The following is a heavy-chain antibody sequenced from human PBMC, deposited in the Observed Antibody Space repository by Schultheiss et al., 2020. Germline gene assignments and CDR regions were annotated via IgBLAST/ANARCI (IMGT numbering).Heavy chain of an antibody. CDR3: ARSGGWDHYYGMDV. Sequence: SQTLSHTCAISGDSVSSKSSAWNWIRQSPSRGLEWLGRTYYRSKWYNDYAVSVKSRITINPATSKNQFSLQLNSVTPEDTAVYYCARSGGWDHYYGMDVWGQRTTVTVSS. D-gene: IGHD6-19*01. V-gene: IGHV6-1*01. J-gene: IGHJ6*02. CDR2: TYYRSKWYN. CDR1: GDSVSSKSSA.